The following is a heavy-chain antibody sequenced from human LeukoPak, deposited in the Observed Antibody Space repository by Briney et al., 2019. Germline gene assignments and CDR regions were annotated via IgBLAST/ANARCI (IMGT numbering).Heavy chain of an antibody. CDR1: GGSISSYY. Sequence: SETLSLTCTVSGGSISSYYWSWIRQPPGKGLVWIGYIYFSGSTNYNPSLNSRVTISVDTSKNQFSLKLSSVTAADTAVYYCARAYYDFWSGDHNWFDPWGQGTLVTVSS. CDR2: IYFSGST. V-gene: IGHV4-59*01. D-gene: IGHD3-3*01. J-gene: IGHJ5*02. CDR3: ARAYYDFWSGDHNWFDP.